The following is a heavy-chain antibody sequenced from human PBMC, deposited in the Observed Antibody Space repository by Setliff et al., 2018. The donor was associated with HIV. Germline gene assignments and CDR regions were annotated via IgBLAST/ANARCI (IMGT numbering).Heavy chain of an antibody. CDR3: ARGEMATMESDDAFDL. D-gene: IGHD5-12*01. CDR1: GGTFGNFA. CDR2: IIPMLGLA. Sequence: ASVKVSCKASGGTFGNFAISWVRQAPGQRLEWLGKIIPMLGLAGYAPKFQGRVTIGADESTNTVYMALSRLTSDDLAVYYCARGEMATMESDDAFDLWGQGTMVTVSS. V-gene: IGHV1-69*04. J-gene: IGHJ3*01.